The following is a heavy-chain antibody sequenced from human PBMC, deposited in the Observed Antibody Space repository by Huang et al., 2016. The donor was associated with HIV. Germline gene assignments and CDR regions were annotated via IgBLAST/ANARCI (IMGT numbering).Heavy chain of an antibody. CDR3: ARDWSFGSSTSPAD. V-gene: IGHV1-2*02. CDR2: INPKRGGT. CDR1: GYTFTDSN. J-gene: IGHJ4*02. Sequence: QVQLVQSGAEVKNPGASVRVSCKASGYTFTDSNIHWVRQAPGQGLECMGWINPKRGGTIYAQRFQGRITMTRDTTSSTVHMDLRRIQSDDTAVYFCARDWSFGSSTSPADWGQGTLVTVSS. D-gene: IGHD6-6*01.